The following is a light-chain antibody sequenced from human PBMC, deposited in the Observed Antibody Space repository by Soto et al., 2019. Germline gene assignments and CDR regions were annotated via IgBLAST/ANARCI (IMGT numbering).Light chain of an antibody. CDR3: QTWGTGPWV. V-gene: IGLV4-69*01. CDR2: LNSDGSH. Sequence: QPVLTQSPSASASLGASVKLTCTLSSWHSSYAIAWHQQQPEKGPRYLMKLNSDGSHSKGDGIPDRFSGSSSGAERYLTISSLQSEDEADYYCQTWGTGPWVFGGGTQLTVL. J-gene: IGLJ3*02. CDR1: SWHSSYA.